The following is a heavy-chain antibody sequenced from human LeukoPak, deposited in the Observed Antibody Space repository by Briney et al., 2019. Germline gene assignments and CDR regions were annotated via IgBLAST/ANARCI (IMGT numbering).Heavy chain of an antibody. CDR1: GGSFSGYY. Sequence: SETLSLTCAVYGGSFSGYYWSWLRQPPGKGLEWIGEINHSGSANYNPSLKSRVTISVDTSKNQFSLKLSSVTAADTAVYYCARTTRWYSPDAFDIWGQGTMVTVSS. J-gene: IGHJ3*02. V-gene: IGHV4-34*01. D-gene: IGHD6-13*01. CDR2: INHSGSA. CDR3: ARTTRWYSPDAFDI.